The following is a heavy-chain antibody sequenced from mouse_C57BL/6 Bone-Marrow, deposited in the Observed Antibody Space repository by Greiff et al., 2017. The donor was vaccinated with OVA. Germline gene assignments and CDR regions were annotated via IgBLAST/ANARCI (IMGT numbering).Heavy chain of an antibody. CDR2: LDPEHGDT. V-gene: IGHV14-4*01. J-gene: IGHJ1*03. CDR3: TVRYSYWYFDV. D-gene: IGHD1-1*01. CDR1: GFNIKDDY. Sequence: VLLQQSGAELVRPGASVKLSCTASGFNIKDDYMHWVKQRPEQGLEWIGWLDPEHGDTEYASNFQGKATITADTSSNTAYLQLSSLTSEDTAVYYCTVRYSYWYFDVWGTGTTVTVSS.